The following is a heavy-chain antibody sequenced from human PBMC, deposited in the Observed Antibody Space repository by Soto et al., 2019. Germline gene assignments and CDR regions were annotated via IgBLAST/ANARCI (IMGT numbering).Heavy chain of an antibody. V-gene: IGHV1-3*01. Sequence: ASVKVSCKASGYTFTSYAMHWVRQAPGQRLEWMGWINAGNGNTKYSQKFQGRVTMTRETSTSTPYMELSSLRSEDTAVYYCARATRSGSPHFDHWGQGTLVTVSS. D-gene: IGHD5-12*01. CDR3: ARATRSGSPHFDH. CDR1: GYTFTSYA. J-gene: IGHJ4*02. CDR2: INAGNGNT.